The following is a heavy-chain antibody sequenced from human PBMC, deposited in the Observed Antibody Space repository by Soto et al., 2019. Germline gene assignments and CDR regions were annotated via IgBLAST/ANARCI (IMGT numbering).Heavy chain of an antibody. V-gene: IGHV3-9*01. J-gene: IGHJ4*02. CDR3: AKDIRGWSSSWNYYFDY. CDR2: ISWNSGSI. D-gene: IGHD6-13*01. Sequence: GGSLRLSCAASGFTFDDYAMHWVRQAPGKGLEWVSGISWNSGSIGYADSVKGRFTISRDNAKNSLYLQMNSLRAEDTALYYCAKDIRGWSSSWNYYFDYWGQGTLVTVSS. CDR1: GFTFDDYA.